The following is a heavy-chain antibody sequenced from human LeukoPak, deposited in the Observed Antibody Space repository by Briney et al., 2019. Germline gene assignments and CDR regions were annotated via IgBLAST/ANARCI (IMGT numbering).Heavy chain of an antibody. D-gene: IGHD3-22*01. CDR3: VRRCKDESSGARWFDP. J-gene: IGHJ5*02. CDR2: VTGSGANT. CDR1: GFTFSDYS. V-gene: IGHV3-23*01. Sequence: GGSLRLSCAASGFTFSDYSMTWVRQSPGKGLEWVSTVTGSGANTYYGDSVKGRFPISRDNSRSTVYLQMNSLRAEDTAVFYCVRRCKDESSGARWFDPWGEGTLVTVPS.